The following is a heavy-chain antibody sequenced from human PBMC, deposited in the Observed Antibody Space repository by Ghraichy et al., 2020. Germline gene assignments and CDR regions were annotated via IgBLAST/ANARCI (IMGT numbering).Heavy chain of an antibody. V-gene: IGHV4-39*07. Sequence: SETLSLTCTVSGCSISSSSYYWGWIRQPPGKGLEWIGSIYYSGSTYYNPSLKSRVTISVDTSKNQFSLKLSSVTAADTAVYYCARNQRRIAADGDWFDPWGQGTLVTVSS. CDR2: IYYSGST. CDR1: GCSISSSSYY. CDR3: ARNQRRIAADGDWFDP. D-gene: IGHD6-13*01. J-gene: IGHJ5*02.